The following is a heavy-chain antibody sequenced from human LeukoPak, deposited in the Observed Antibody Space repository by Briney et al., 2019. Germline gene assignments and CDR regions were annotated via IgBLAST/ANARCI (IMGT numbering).Heavy chain of an antibody. CDR2: IIPIYGTT. J-gene: IGHJ6*03. CDR3: ARARYETRIWPKSRYDYYHYMDV. D-gene: IGHD3-3*01. V-gene: IGHV1-69*06. Sequence: ASVKVSCKASGGTFSNYAVSWVRQAPGQGLEWMGGIIPIYGTTNYAQKFQGRVTITADKSASTAYMELSSLRSEDMAVYYCARARYETRIWPKSRYDYYHYMDVWGKGTTVTVSS. CDR1: GGTFSNYA.